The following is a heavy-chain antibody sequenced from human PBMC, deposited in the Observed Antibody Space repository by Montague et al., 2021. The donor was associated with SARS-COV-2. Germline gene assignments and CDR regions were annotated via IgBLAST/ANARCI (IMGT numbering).Heavy chain of an antibody. Sequence: SETLSLTCTVSGGSISSYYWNWIRQSPGKGLEWIGYIYYSGSTNYNPSFKSRVTMLVDTSKRQMSLRLNSVTAADTAVYYCAGDRGRFWHFDLWGRGTLVTGSS. V-gene: IGHV4-59*01. CDR3: AGDRGRFWHFDL. CDR1: GGSISSYY. CDR2: IYYSGST. J-gene: IGHJ2*01. D-gene: IGHD5-12*01.